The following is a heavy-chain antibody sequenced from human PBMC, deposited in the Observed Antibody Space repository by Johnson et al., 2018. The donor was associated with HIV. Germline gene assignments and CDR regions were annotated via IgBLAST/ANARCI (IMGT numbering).Heavy chain of an antibody. CDR2: IKQDGSEK. V-gene: IGHV3-7*01. Sequence: VQLVESVGGVVQPWRSLRLSCAASGFTFVDYGMSWVRQAPGKGLEWVANIKQDGSEKYYVDSVKGRFTISRDNAKNSLYLQMNSLRAEDTAVYYFARMYGSGWYDLRVVYAFDIWGQGTMVTVSS. D-gene: IGHD6-19*01. CDR1: GFTFVDYG. CDR3: ARMYGSGWYDLRVVYAFDI. J-gene: IGHJ3*02.